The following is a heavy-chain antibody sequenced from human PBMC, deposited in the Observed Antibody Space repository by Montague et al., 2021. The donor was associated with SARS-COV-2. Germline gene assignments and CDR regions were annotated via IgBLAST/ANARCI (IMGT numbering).Heavy chain of an antibody. CDR2: IYYSATT. CDR3: TRLRRGTYYVSFDP. D-gene: IGHD1-26*01. J-gene: IGHJ5*02. V-gene: IGHV4-59*12. CDR1: CGSITNYY. Sequence: SKTLSLTCTVSCGSITNYYWTWIRQPPGRGLEWMGYIYYSATTNYNPSLKSRVTMSIDTSKNQFSLILTSVTATDSAVYYCTRLRRGTYYVSFDPWGQGTLVIVSS.